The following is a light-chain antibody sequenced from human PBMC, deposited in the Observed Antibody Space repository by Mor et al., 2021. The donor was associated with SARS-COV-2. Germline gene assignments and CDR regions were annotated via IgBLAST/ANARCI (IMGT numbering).Light chain of an antibody. CDR2: GKH. CDR3: NSRDSSGYPVI. Sequence: LLVIYGKHNRPSGIPDRFSGSSSGNTASLTITASQAEDEADYYCNSRDSSGYPVIFGGGTKLTVL. J-gene: IGLJ2*01. V-gene: IGLV3-19*01.